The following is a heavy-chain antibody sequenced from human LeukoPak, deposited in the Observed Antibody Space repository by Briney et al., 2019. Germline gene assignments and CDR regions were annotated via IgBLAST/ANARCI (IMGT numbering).Heavy chain of an antibody. J-gene: IGHJ4*02. CDR2: ISGSGNSA. CDR3: AKGGKWDVTPFDY. Sequence: AGGSLRLSCAASGFTFSSYAMTWVRQAPGKGLEWVSTISGSGNSAYYADSVKGRFAISRDNSQSTLYLQVNNLRAEDTAVYYCAKGGKWDVTPFDYWGQGTLVTVSS. V-gene: IGHV3-23*01. D-gene: IGHD1-26*01. CDR1: GFTFSSYA.